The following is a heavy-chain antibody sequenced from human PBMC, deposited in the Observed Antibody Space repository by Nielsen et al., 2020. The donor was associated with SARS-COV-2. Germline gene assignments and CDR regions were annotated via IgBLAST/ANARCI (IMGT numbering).Heavy chain of an antibody. V-gene: IGHV1-8*01. CDR1: GYTFTSYD. CDR2: MNPNSGNT. Sequence: ASVKVSCKASGYTFTSYDINWVRQATGQGLEWMGWMNPNSGNTGYAQKFQGRVTMTRNTSISTAYMELSSLRSEDTAVYYCASYIAARPSYYYCGMDVWGQGTTVTVSS. D-gene: IGHD6-6*01. CDR3: ASYIAARPSYYYCGMDV. J-gene: IGHJ6*02.